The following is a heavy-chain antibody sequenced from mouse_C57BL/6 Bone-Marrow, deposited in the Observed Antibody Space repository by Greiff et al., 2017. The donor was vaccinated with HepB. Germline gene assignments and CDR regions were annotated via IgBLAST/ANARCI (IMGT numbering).Heavy chain of an antibody. CDR3: ARRGFRIYYGSSSYAMDY. V-gene: IGHV5-15*04. D-gene: IGHD1-1*01. J-gene: IGHJ4*01. CDR2: ISNLAYSI. CDR1: GFTFSDYG. Sequence: EVKLVESGGGLVQPGGSLKLSCAASGFTFSDYGMAWVRQAPRKGPEWVAFISNLAYSIYYADTVTGRFTISRENAKNTLYLEMSSLRSEDTAMYYCARRGFRIYYGSSSYAMDYWGQGTSVTVSS.